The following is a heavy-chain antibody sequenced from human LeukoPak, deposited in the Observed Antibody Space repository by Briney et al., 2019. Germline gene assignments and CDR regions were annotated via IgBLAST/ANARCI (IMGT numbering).Heavy chain of an antibody. CDR2: ISYDGSNK. J-gene: IGHJ6*03. V-gene: IGHV3-30*18. Sequence: GGSLRLSCAASGFTFSSYGMHWVRQAPGKGLEWVAVISYDGSNKYYADSVKGRFTISRDNSKNTLYLQMNSLRAEDTAVYYCAKRWEGYSNYLYYYYYMDVWGKGTTVTVSS. CDR3: AKRWEGYSNYLYYYYYMDV. CDR1: GFTFSSYG. D-gene: IGHD4-11*01.